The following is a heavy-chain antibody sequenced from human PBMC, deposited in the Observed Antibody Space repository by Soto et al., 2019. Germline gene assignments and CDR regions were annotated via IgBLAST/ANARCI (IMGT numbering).Heavy chain of an antibody. CDR2: INHSGST. D-gene: IGHD3-10*01. Sequence: ETLSLTCAVPGEPFSGYSCSWCRQPPGKGLEWIGEINHSGSTNYNPYLKSRVTMSVDTSKNHFSLKLNSVTAADTAVYYCARDLAVGGFFDPWGQGTLVTVSS. CDR1: GEPFSGYS. V-gene: IGHV4-34*01. J-gene: IGHJ5*02. CDR3: ARDLAVGGFFDP.